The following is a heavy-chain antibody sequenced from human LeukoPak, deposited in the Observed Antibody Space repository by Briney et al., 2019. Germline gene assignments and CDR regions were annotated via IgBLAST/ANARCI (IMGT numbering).Heavy chain of an antibody. V-gene: IGHV3-30*18. J-gene: IGHJ4*02. CDR2: ISYDGSNK. CDR3: AKRDIGGRHYFDY. D-gene: IGHD3-9*01. CDR1: GFTFSSYG. Sequence: PGGSLRLSCAASGFTFSSYGMHWVRQAPGKGLEWVAVISYDGSNKYYADSVKGRFTISRDNSKNTLYLQMNSLRAEDTAVYYCAKRDIGGRHYFDYWGQGTLVTVSS.